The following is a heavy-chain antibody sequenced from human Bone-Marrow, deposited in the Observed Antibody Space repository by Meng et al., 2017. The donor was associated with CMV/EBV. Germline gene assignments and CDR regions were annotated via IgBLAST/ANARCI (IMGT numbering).Heavy chain of an antibody. CDR2: INSDGSST. CDR1: GFTFSNYW. Sequence: GESLKISCAASGFTFSNYWMHWVRQAPGKGLVWVSRINSDGSSTSYADSVKGRFTISRDNAKNTLYLQMNSLRAEDTAVYYCARGKVYFDYWGRGSLVTVSS. V-gene: IGHV3-74*01. CDR3: ARGKVYFDY. J-gene: IGHJ4*02.